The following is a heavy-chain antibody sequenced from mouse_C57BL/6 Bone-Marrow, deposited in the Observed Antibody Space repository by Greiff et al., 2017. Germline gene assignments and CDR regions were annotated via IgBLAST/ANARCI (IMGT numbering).Heavy chain of an antibody. J-gene: IGHJ3*01. Sequence: QVQLKQSGAELARPGASVKLSCKASGYTFTSYGISWVKQRTGQGLEWIGEIYPRSGNTYYNEKFKGKATLTADKSSSTAYMELRSLTSEDSAVYFCARYVYDGYAYWGEETLGTVSA. V-gene: IGHV1-81*01. CDR1: GYTFTSYG. CDR2: IYPRSGNT. CDR3: ARYVYDGYAY. D-gene: IGHD2-14*01.